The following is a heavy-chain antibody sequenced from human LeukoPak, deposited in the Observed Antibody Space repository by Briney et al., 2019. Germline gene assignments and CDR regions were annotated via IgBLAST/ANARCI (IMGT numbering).Heavy chain of an antibody. CDR2: IYHSGST. CDR3: AREHSSSWRPFDY. V-gene: IGHV4-38-2*02. CDR1: GYSISSGHY. J-gene: IGHJ4*02. Sequence: SETLSLTCAVSGYSISSGHYWGWIRQPPGKGLEWIGSIYHSGSTYYNPSLKSRVTISVDTSKNQFSLKLSSVTAADTAVYYCAREHSSSWRPFDYWGQGTLVTVSS. D-gene: IGHD6-13*01.